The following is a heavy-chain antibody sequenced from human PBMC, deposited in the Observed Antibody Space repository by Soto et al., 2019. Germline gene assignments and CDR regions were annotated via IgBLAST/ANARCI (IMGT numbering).Heavy chain of an antibody. V-gene: IGHV4-34*01. CDR1: GGSFSGYY. Sequence: QVQLQQWGAGLLKPSETLSLTCAVYGGSFSGYYWSWIRQPPGKGLVWIGEINHSGSTNYNPSLKSRVTISVDTSKNQFSLKLSSVTAADTAVYYCARAYVWGSYDLDYWGQGTLVTVSS. J-gene: IGHJ4*02. CDR3: ARAYVWGSYDLDY. D-gene: IGHD3-16*01. CDR2: INHSGST.